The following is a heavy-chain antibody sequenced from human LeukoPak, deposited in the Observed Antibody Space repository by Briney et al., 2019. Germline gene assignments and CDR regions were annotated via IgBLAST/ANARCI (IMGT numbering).Heavy chain of an antibody. V-gene: IGHV1-18*01. D-gene: IGHD3-22*01. Sequence: ASVKVSCKASGYTFTNYGLNWVRQVPGQGLERMGWISANNRNRDYAQRVQGRVTMTADTSTSTAYMELTSLTSDDTAVYYCARGHSLYYENSAYYYFDYWGQGTVVTVSS. CDR2: ISANNRNR. J-gene: IGHJ4*02. CDR1: GYTFTNYG. CDR3: ARGHSLYYENSAYYYFDY.